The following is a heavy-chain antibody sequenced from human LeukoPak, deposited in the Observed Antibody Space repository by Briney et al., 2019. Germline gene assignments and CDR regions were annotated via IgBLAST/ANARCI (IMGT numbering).Heavy chain of an antibody. CDR2: INPNSGGT. V-gene: IGHV1-2*06. J-gene: IGHJ6*02. CDR3: AREPLDDFWSGYYYYYYYGMDV. Sequence: PWASVNVSCKASGYTFTGYYMHWVRQAPGQGLEWMGRINPNSGGTNYAQKLQGRVTMTTDTSTSTAYMELRSLRSDDTAVYYCAREPLDDFWSGYYYYYYYGMDVWGQGTTVTVSS. CDR1: GYTFTGYY. D-gene: IGHD3-3*01.